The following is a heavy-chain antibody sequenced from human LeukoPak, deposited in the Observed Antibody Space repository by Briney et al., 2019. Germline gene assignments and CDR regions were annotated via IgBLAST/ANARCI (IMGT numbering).Heavy chain of an antibody. CDR1: GYTFTGYY. Sequence: ASVKVSCKASGYTFTGYYMHWVRQAPGQGLEWMGRINPNSGGTNYAQKFQGRVTMTRDTSISTAYMELSRLRSGDTAVYYCARERNVDTAMVSEFDYWGQGTLVTVSS. CDR3: ARERNVDTAMVSEFDY. J-gene: IGHJ4*02. D-gene: IGHD5-18*01. CDR2: INPNSGGT. V-gene: IGHV1-2*06.